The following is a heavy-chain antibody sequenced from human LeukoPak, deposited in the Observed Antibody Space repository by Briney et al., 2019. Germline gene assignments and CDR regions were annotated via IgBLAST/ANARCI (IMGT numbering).Heavy chain of an antibody. CDR2: ISGGGSST. J-gene: IGHJ4*02. CDR3: AKRTSQWELPGNYFDY. Sequence: GGSLRLSCAASGFTFSSYAMSWVRQAPGKGLEWVSTISGGGSSTYYADSVKGRFTISRDSSKNTLYLQMNSLRAEDTAVYYCAKRTSQWELPGNYFDYWGQGALVTVSS. V-gene: IGHV3-23*01. CDR1: GFTFSSYA. D-gene: IGHD1-26*01.